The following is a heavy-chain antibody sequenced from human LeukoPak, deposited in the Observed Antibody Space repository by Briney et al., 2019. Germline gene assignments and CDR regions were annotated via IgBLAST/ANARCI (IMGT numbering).Heavy chain of an antibody. CDR1: GFPFSNYA. Sequence: PGGSLRLSCAASGFPFSNYALTWVRQGPGKGLECVSGLSGSGISTYYADSVKGRFTISRDNSKNTLYLQMNSLRAEDTAVYYCARDRVRWLKSEYYFDYWGQGTLVTVS. CDR3: ARDRVRWLKSEYYFDY. V-gene: IGHV3-23*01. CDR2: LSGSGIST. J-gene: IGHJ4*02. D-gene: IGHD5-24*01.